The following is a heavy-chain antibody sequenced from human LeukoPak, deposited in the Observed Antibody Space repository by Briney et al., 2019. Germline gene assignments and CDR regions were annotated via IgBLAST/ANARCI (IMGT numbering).Heavy chain of an antibody. V-gene: IGHV3-9*01. CDR3: AKDISEDYDSSGNFDY. CDR1: GFTFDDYA. D-gene: IGHD3-22*01. CDR2: ISWNSGSI. J-gene: IGHJ4*02. Sequence: GRSLRLSCAASGFTFDDYAMHWVRQAPGKGLEWVSGISWNSGSIGYADSVKGRFTISRDNAKNSLYLQMNSLRAEDTALYYCAKDISEDYDSSGNFDYWGQGTLVTVS.